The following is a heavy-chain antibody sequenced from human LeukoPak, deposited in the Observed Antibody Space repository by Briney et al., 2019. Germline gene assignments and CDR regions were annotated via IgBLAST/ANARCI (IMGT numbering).Heavy chain of an antibody. D-gene: IGHD6-13*01. CDR2: INHSGST. Sequence: SETLSLTCAVYGGSFSGYYWSWIRQPPGKGLEWIGEINHSGSTDYNPSLKSRVTISVDTSKNQFSLKLSSVTAADTAVYYCARGPHSSWYYYGTFDYWGQGTLVTVSS. CDR3: ARGPHSSWYYYGTFDY. J-gene: IGHJ4*02. V-gene: IGHV4-34*01. CDR1: GGSFSGYY.